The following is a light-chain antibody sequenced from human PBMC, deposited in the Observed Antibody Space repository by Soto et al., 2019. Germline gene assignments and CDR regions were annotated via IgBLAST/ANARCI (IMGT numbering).Light chain of an antibody. CDR1: SSDVGGYNY. CDR3: SSYTSSSTHVV. V-gene: IGLV2-14*01. J-gene: IGLJ2*01. Sequence: QSVLTQPASVSGSPGQSITISCTGTSSDVGGYNYVSWYQQHPGKAPKLMIYEVSNRPSGVSNRFSGSKSGNTASLTISGLQPEHEADYYCSSYTSSSTHVVFGGGTKLTVL. CDR2: EVS.